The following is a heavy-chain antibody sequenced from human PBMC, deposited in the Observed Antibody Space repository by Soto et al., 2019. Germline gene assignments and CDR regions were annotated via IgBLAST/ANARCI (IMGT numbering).Heavy chain of an antibody. CDR2: IIPIFGTA. CDR1: GGTFSSYA. CDR3: ARDQVSYYDSSGYRFDY. Sequence: ASVKVSCKASGGTFSSYAISWVRQAPGQGLEWMGGIIPIFGTANYAQKFQVRVTITADESTSTAYMGLSSLRSEDTAVYYCARDQVSYYDSSGYRFDYWGQGTLVTVSS. V-gene: IGHV1-69*13. D-gene: IGHD3-22*01. J-gene: IGHJ4*02.